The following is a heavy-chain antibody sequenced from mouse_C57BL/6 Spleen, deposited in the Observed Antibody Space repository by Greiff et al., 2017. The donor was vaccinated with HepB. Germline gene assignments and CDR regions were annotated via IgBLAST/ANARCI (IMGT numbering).Heavy chain of an antibody. V-gene: IGHV3-6*01. CDR1: GYSITSGYY. D-gene: IGHD1-1*01. CDR2: ISYDGSN. Sequence: ESGPGLVKPSQSLSLTCSVTGYSITSGYYWNWIRQIPGNKLEWMGYISYDGSNNYNPTLKNRISITRDTSKNQCFLKLNSVTTEDTATYYCARYYYVSQYYFDYWGQGPTLTVSS. J-gene: IGHJ2*01. CDR3: ARYYYVSQYYFDY.